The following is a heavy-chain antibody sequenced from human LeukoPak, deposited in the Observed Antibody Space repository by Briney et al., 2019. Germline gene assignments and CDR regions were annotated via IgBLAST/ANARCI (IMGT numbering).Heavy chain of an antibody. Sequence: SETLSLTCTVSGGSISSGNYYWSWIRQHPGKGLEWIGYIHHSGSTYYNPSLKSRVTISVDTSKNQFSLKLSSVTAADTAVYYCARDHLSVFDIWGQGTMVTVSS. D-gene: IGHD2/OR15-2a*01. J-gene: IGHJ3*02. CDR3: ARDHLSVFDI. CDR2: IHHSGST. CDR1: GGSISSGNYY. V-gene: IGHV4-30-4*02.